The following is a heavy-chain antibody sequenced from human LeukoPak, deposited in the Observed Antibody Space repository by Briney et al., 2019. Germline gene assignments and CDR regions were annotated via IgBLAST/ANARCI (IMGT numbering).Heavy chain of an antibody. J-gene: IGHJ5*02. V-gene: IGHV1-2*02. CDR1: GYTFTGYY. CDR3: ARASYWNLNWFDP. D-gene: IGHD1-1*01. CDR2: INPNSGGT. Sequence: ASVKVSCKASGYTFTGYYMHWVRQAPGQGLEWMGWINPNSGGTNYAQKFQGRVTMTRDTSISTAYMELSRLRSDDTAVYYCARASYWNLNWFDPWGQGTLVTVSS.